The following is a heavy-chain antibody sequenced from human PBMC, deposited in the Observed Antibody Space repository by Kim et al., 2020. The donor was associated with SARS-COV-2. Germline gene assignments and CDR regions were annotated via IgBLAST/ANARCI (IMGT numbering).Heavy chain of an antibody. CDR2: ISYDGSNK. Sequence: GSLRLSCAASGFTFSSYGMHWVRQAPGKGLEWVAVISYDGSNKYYADSVKGRFTISRDNSKNTLYLQMNSLRAEDTAVYYCAKGGYDFWSGYPYYYYGM. CDR3: AKGGYDFWSGYPYYYYGM. D-gene: IGHD3-3*01. J-gene: IGHJ6*01. CDR1: GFTFSSYG. V-gene: IGHV3-30*18.